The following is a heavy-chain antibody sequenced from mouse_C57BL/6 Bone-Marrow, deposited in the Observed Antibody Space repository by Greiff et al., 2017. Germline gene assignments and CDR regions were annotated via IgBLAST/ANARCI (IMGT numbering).Heavy chain of an antibody. CDR3: ARWGFPMDY. Sequence: VQLQQPGAELVKPGASVKLSCKASGYTFTSYWMQWVKQRPGQGLEWIGEIDPSDSYTNYNQKFKGKATLTVDTSSRTAYMQLSSLTSEDSAVYYCARWGFPMDYWGQGTSVTVSS. V-gene: IGHV1-50*01. CDR1: GYTFTSYW. J-gene: IGHJ4*01. CDR2: IDPSDSYT.